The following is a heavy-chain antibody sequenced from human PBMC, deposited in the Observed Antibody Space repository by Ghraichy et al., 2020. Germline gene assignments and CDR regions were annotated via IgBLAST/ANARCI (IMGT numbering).Heavy chain of an antibody. J-gene: IGHJ6*02. CDR2: IRQDGTEI. D-gene: IGHD4-11*01. Sequence: GGSLRLSCTASGFTFKNYWMSWVRQAPGKGLEYVANIRQDGTEIYYVDSVEGRFTISRDNPKNSVFLQMSSLRAEDSAVYYCARGARDSKYLIWDVWGQGATGTVSS. CDR1: GFTFKNYW. CDR3: ARGARDSKYLIWDV. V-gene: IGHV3-7*03.